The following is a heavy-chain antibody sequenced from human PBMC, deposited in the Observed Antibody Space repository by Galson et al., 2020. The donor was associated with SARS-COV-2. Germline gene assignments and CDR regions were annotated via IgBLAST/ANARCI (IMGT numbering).Heavy chain of an antibody. CDR3: AREEYYYETTGAPSIAFDI. CDR2: VYYTGTN. V-gene: IGHV4-59*01. D-gene: IGHD3-22*01. CDR1: GSHIRCYS. Sequence: SETLSLTCTAYGSHIRCYSWSWNRQSPAKALERIGYVYYTGTNKYTPSLESRVTMSVDTSKDQFSLKLKSVTAADTAVYFCAREEYYYETTGAPSIAFDIWGQGTMVTGSS. J-gene: IGHJ3*02.